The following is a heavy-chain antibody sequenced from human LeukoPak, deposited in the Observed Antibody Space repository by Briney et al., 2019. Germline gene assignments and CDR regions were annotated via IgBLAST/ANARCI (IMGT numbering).Heavy chain of an antibody. V-gene: IGHV4-4*07. Sequence: PSETLSLTCTVSGGSISNYYWTWIRQSAERGLEYIGRIYRRGSTDYNPSLRSRVTMSIDTSKNQLSLKLNSVTAADTARYLCAGAPNMDFFDYWGQGTLVTVSS. CDR1: GGSISNYY. CDR3: AGAPNMDFFDY. D-gene: IGHD2-8*01. J-gene: IGHJ4*02. CDR2: IYRRGST.